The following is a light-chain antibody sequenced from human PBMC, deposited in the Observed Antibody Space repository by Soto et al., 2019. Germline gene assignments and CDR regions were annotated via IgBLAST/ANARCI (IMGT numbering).Light chain of an antibody. CDR2: DVS. V-gene: IGLV2-14*01. CDR1: SRDVGGYNY. CDR3: SSYTSSSTHVV. Sequence: QSVLTQPASVSGSPGQSITISCTGTSRDVGGYNYVSWYQQHPGKAPKLMIYDVSNRPSGVSNRFSGSKSGNTASLTISGLQAEDEADYSCSSYTSSSTHVVFGGGTQLTVL. J-gene: IGLJ2*01.